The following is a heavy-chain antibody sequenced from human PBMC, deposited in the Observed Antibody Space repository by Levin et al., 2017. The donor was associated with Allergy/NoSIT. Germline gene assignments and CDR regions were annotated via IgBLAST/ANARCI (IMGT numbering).Heavy chain of an antibody. CDR1: GYTFIGYY. D-gene: IGHD3-10*02. J-gene: IGHJ4*02. CDR3: ARASHGAYVNDPYTYDN. CDR2: ISPKSGGT. V-gene: IGHV1-2*02. Sequence: ASVKVSCKASGYTFIGYYIHWIRQAPGQGLEDMGWISPKSGGTNYARKFQGRVTITSDTSISTAYVELSRLTFDDTAVYFCARASHGAYVNDPYTYDNWGQGTLVTVSA.